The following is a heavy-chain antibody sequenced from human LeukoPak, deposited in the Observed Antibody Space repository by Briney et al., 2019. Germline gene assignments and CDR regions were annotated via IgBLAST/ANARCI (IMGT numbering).Heavy chain of an antibody. CDR3: ARELVATIPYYYYGMDV. CDR2: ISYDGSNK. Sequence: GRSLRLSCAASGFTFSSYAMHWVRQAPGKGLEWAAVISYDGSNKYYADSVKGRFTISRDNSKNTLYLQMNSLRAEDTAVYYCARELVATIPYYYYGMDVWGQGTTVTVSS. CDR1: GFTFSSYA. D-gene: IGHD5-12*01. J-gene: IGHJ6*02. V-gene: IGHV3-30*04.